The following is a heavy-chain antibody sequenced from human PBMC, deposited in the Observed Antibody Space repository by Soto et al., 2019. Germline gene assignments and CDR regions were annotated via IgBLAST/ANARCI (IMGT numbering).Heavy chain of an antibody. CDR1: GGSINNNRYY. Sequence: TSETLSLTCTVSGGSINNNRYYWGWVRQTPGKGLEWIANIYYSGSTYYNPSLKSRVTMSVNMSKNQFSLKLTSVTVADTAMYYCAREGLDRVYGMDVWGQGTTVTVSS. CDR3: AREGLDRVYGMDV. V-gene: IGHV4-39*02. CDR2: IYYSGST. J-gene: IGHJ6*02. D-gene: IGHD3-9*01.